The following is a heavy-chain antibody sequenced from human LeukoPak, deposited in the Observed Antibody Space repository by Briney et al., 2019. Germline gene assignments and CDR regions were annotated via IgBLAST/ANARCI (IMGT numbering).Heavy chain of an antibody. D-gene: IGHD5-24*01. CDR3: AREDRWLQSRIDY. J-gene: IGHJ4*02. Sequence: SETLSLTCAVYGGSFSGYYWSWIRQPPGKGLEWIGEINHSGSTNYNPSLKSRVTISVDTSKNQFSLKLSSVTAADTAVCYCAREDRWLQSRIDYWGQGTLVTVSS. V-gene: IGHV4-34*01. CDR2: INHSGST. CDR1: GGSFSGYY.